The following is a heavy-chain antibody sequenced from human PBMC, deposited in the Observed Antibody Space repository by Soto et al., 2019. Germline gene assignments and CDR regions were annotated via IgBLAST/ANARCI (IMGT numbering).Heavy chain of an antibody. CDR1: GGSFSGYY. J-gene: IGHJ4*02. V-gene: IGHV4-34*01. D-gene: IGHD6-13*01. Sequence: QVQLQQWGAGLLKPSETLSLTCAVYGGSFSGYYRSWIRQPPGKGLEWIGEINHSGSTNYNPSLKSRVTISVDTSKNQFSLKLSSVTAADTAVYYCAREKPYSSSWYHDYWGQGTLVTVSS. CDR2: INHSGST. CDR3: AREKPYSSSWYHDY.